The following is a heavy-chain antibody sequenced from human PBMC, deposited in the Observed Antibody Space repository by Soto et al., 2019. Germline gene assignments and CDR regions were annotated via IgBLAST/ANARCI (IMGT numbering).Heavy chain of an antibody. CDR3: AKGRYDFWSGYYTTPFDY. V-gene: IGHV3-23*01. CDR2: ISGSGGST. J-gene: IGHJ4*02. D-gene: IGHD3-3*01. CDR1: GFTFSSYA. Sequence: GGSLRLSCAASGFTFSSYAMSWVRQAPGKGLEWVSAISGSGGSTYYADSVKGRFTISRDNSKNTLYLQMNSLRAEDTAVYYCAKGRYDFWSGYYTTPFDYWGQGTLVTVSS.